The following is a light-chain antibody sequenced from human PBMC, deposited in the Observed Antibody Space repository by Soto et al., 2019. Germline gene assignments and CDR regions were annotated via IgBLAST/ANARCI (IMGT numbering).Light chain of an antibody. CDR1: QDILSW. CDR3: QQANTFPIT. Sequence: DIQMTQSPSSVSASVGDTVTITCRASQDILSWLAWYQQKPGEAPRLLIYASSNLQSGVPSRFSGSRSGTDFPLTISSLQPEDFATYYCQQANTFPITFGPGTRLDIK. CDR2: ASS. J-gene: IGKJ3*01. V-gene: IGKV1-12*01.